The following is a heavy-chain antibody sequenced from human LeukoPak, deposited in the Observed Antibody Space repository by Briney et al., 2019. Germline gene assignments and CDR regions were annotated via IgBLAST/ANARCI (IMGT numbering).Heavy chain of an antibody. CDR2: IDPSDSYT. CDR1: GYSFTSYW. D-gene: IGHD6-13*01. Sequence: PGESLKISCKGSGYSFTSYWISWVRQMPGKGLEWMGRIDPSDSYTNYSPSFQGHVTISADKSISTAYLQWSSLKASDTAMYYCARESHSSWYGPNWFDPWGQGTLVTVSS. CDR3: ARESHSSWYGPNWFDP. J-gene: IGHJ5*02. V-gene: IGHV5-10-1*01.